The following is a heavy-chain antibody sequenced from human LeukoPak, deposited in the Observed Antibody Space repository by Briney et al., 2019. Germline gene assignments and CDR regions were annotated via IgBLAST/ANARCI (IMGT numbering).Heavy chain of an antibody. V-gene: IGHV4-59*08. D-gene: IGHD6-13*01. CDR2: IYYSGST. Sequence: PSETLSLTCTVSGGSISSYYWSWIRQPPGKGLEWIGYIYYSGSTNYNPSLKSRATISVDTSKHRSSRKLSSVTAEHTAVYYCARHQGGSSWYYFEHGARGPGVSVS. J-gene: IGHJ4*02. CDR1: GGSISSYY. CDR3: ARHQGGSSWYYFEH.